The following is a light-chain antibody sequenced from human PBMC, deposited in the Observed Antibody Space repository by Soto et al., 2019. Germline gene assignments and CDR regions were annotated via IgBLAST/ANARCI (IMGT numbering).Light chain of an antibody. J-gene: IGLJ3*02. V-gene: IGLV3-21*02. CDR1: NIGRKS. Sequence: SYELTQPPSVSVAPGQTAKITCGGNNIGRKSVHGYQQRPGQAPVLVVYDDRDRPSGIPERFSGSNSGNTATLIISRVEAGDEADYYCQVWGSNIDHVVIGGGTKVTVL. CDR2: DDR. CDR3: QVWGSNIDHVV.